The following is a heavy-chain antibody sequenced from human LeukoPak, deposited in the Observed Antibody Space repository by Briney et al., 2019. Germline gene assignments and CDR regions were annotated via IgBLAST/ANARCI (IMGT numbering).Heavy chain of an antibody. D-gene: IGHD3-9*01. V-gene: IGHV4-39*07. Sequence: PSETLSLTCTVSGGSISSSSYYWGWIRQPPGKGLEWIGSIYYSGSTYYNPSLKSRVTISVDTSKNQFSLKLSSVTAADTAVYYCAVKGYYDILIHYMDVWGKGTTVTVSS. CDR2: IYYSGST. CDR1: GGSISSSSYY. J-gene: IGHJ6*03. CDR3: AVKGYYDILIHYMDV.